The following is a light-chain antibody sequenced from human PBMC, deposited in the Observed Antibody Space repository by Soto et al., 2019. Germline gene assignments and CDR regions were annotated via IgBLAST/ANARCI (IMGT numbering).Light chain of an antibody. CDR2: GAS. J-gene: IGKJ4*02. CDR3: QQRSNWPPLT. CDR1: QSVSSY. Sequence: EIVLTQSPATLSLSPGERATLSCRASQSVSSYLAWFQQKPGQAPRLLIYGASNRATGIPARFSGSGSGTDFTLTISSLEPEDFAVYYCQQRSNWPPLTCGGGTKVEIK. V-gene: IGKV3-11*01.